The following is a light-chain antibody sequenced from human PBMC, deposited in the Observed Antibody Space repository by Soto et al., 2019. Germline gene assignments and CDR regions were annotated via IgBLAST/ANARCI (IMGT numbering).Light chain of an antibody. CDR2: GAS. J-gene: IGKJ2*01. Sequence: EIVLTQSPGTLSLSPGERATLSCRASQSVSSSYLAWYQHKPGQAPRLLIYGASSRATRIPDRFSGSGSGTDVTLTISRLEPEDFAVYYCQQYGSSPHTSVQGTKPEIK. V-gene: IGKV3-20*01. CDR1: QSVSSSY. CDR3: QQYGSSPHT.